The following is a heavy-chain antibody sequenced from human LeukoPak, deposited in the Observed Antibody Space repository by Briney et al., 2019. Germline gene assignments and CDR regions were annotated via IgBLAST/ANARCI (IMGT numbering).Heavy chain of an antibody. J-gene: IGHJ4*02. V-gene: IGHV3-23*01. CDR3: VEDLHVAVASIDY. Sequence: GGSLRLSCAASGFTFSSSAMSWVRQAPGKGLEWVSAISNNGGYTYYADSVKGRFTISRDNSKNTLHLQMTSLRIEDTAVYYCVEDLHVAVASIDYWGQGTLVTVS. CDR2: ISNNGGYT. CDR1: GFTFSSSA. D-gene: IGHD6-19*01.